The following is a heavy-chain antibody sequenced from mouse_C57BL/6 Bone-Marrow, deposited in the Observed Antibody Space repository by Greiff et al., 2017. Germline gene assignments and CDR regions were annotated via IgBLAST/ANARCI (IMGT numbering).Heavy chain of an antibody. CDR3: ARDYYGSRWYFDV. J-gene: IGHJ1*03. V-gene: IGHV1-50*01. CDR1: GYTFTSYW. D-gene: IGHD1-1*01. CDR2: IDPSDSYT. Sequence: QVQLQQPGAELVKPGASVKLSCKASGYTFTSYWMQWVKQRPGQGLEWFGEIDPSDSYTNYNQKFKGKATLTVDTSSSTAYMQLSSLTSEDSAVYYCARDYYGSRWYFDVWGTGTTVTVSS.